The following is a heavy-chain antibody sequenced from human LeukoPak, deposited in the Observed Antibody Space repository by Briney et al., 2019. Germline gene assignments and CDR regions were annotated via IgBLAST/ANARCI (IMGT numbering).Heavy chain of an antibody. CDR3: ARVSPNTAMVSFDN. V-gene: IGHV1-2*02. CDR1: GYTFTAYY. CDR2: INPNSGGT. J-gene: IGHJ4*02. Sequence: GASVKVSCKASGYTFTAYYIHWVRQAPGQGLEWMGWINPNSGGTNYAQKFQGRVTMTRDTSISTAYMELSRLRSDDTAVYYCARVSPNTAMVSFDNWGQGTLVTVSS. D-gene: IGHD5-18*01.